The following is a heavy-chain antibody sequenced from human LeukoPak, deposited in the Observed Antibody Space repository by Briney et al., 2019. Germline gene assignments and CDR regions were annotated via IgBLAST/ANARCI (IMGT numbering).Heavy chain of an antibody. CDR1: GFTFSDYY. J-gene: IGHJ5*02. CDR3: ARVISSSSSGRDWFDP. Sequence: PGGSLRLSCAASGFTFSDYYMSWLRQAPGKGLEWVSYISSSGSTIYHADSVKGRFTISRDNAKNSLYLQMNSLRAEDTAVYYCARVISSSSSGRDWFDPWGQGTLVTVSS. D-gene: IGHD6-6*01. V-gene: IGHV3-11*01. CDR2: ISSSGSTI.